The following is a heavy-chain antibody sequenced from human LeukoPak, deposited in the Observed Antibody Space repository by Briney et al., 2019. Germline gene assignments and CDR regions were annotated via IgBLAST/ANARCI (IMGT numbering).Heavy chain of an antibody. Sequence: PSGTLSLTCGVSGGSISGTNWWSWVRQPPGKGLEWIGEVNLQGSTNYNPSLMGRVAISVDKSENHVSLQLTSVTAADTAVYYCAREGGPYRPLDYSGQGTLVTVSS. CDR3: AREGGPYRPLDY. J-gene: IGHJ4*02. CDR1: GGSISGTNW. V-gene: IGHV4-4*02. CDR2: VNLQGST.